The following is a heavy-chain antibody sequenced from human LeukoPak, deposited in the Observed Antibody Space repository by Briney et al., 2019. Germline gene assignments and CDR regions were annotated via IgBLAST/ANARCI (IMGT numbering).Heavy chain of an antibody. CDR2: IYTSGST. CDR3: ARDSGYSGYDTNWFDP. CDR1: GGSISSYY. Sequence: PSETLSLTCTVSGGSISSYYWSWIRQPAGKGLEWIGRIYTSGSTNYNPSLKSRVTMSVDTSKNQFSLKLSFVTAADTAVYYCARDSGYSGYDTNWFDPWGQGTLVTVSS. J-gene: IGHJ5*02. V-gene: IGHV4-4*07. D-gene: IGHD5-12*01.